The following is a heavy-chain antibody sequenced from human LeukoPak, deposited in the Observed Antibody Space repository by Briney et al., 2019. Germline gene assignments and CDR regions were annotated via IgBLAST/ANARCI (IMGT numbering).Heavy chain of an antibody. CDR1: GGSVSSSDYY. Sequence: SETLSLTCTVSGGSVSSSDYYWGWIRQPPGQGLEWIGSIYYSGSIYYSPSLKSRVTISVDTSKNQFSLRLSSVTAADTAVYYCAGDSREYGSGTYLFDYWGQGTLVTVSS. D-gene: IGHD3-10*01. CDR3: AGDSREYGSGTYLFDY. CDR2: IYYSGSI. V-gene: IGHV4-39*07. J-gene: IGHJ4*02.